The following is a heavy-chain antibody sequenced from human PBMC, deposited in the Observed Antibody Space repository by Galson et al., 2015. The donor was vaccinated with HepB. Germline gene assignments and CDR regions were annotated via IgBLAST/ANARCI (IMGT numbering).Heavy chain of an antibody. CDR2: VYYTGST. Sequence: SETLSLTCSLSGVSISSNSYYWVWIRQPPGKGLEWIGSVYYTGSTFYNPSVKSRVTISVDPSRNQFSLHLRSVTAADTAVYYCARDHSTDYNLDFWGQGTRVTVSS. D-gene: IGHD3-22*01. CDR3: ARDHSTDYNLDF. V-gene: IGHV4-39*02. J-gene: IGHJ4*02. CDR1: GVSISSNSYY.